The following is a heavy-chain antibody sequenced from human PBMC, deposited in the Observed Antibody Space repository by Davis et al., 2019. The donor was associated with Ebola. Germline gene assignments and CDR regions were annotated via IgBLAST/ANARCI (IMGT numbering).Heavy chain of an antibody. CDR3: ATDYGDYQFDY. CDR1: GGSMTDYY. CDR2: IYYLGST. Sequence: SETLSLTCTVSGGSMTDYYWSWIRQSPGKGLEWIGYIYYLGSTIYNPSLQSRVTISVDTSKNQFSLMLTSVTAADTAVYYCATDYGDYQFDYWGQGTLVTVSS. D-gene: IGHD4-17*01. V-gene: IGHV4-4*08. J-gene: IGHJ4*02.